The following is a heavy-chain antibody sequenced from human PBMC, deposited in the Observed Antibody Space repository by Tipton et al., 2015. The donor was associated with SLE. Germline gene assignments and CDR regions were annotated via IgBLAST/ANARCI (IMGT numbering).Heavy chain of an antibody. CDR1: GGSISESTYS. CDR2: MYFSGNT. V-gene: IGHV4-39*07. J-gene: IGHJ4*02. CDR3: ARDPKY. Sequence: TVSLTCTVSGGSISESTYSWDWIRQAPGKGLEWIGSMYFSGNTYYNPFLRSRVTISADTSKNQFSLKLTSVTAADTAVYYCARDPKYWGQGTLVIVSS.